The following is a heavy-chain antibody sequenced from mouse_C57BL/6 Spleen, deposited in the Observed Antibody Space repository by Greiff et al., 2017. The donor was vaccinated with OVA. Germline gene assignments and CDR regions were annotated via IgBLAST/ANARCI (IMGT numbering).Heavy chain of an antibody. CDR1: GYTFTSYW. CDR2: IYPGSGST. Sequence: QVQLQQPGAELVKPGASVKMSCKASGYTFTSYWITWVKQRPGQGLEWIGDIYPGSGSTNYNEKFKSKATLTVDTSSSTAYMQLSSLTSEDSAVYYCARYGLYYYAMDYWVKEPQSPSPQ. V-gene: IGHV1-55*01. J-gene: IGHJ4*01. CDR3: ARYGLYYYAMDY. D-gene: IGHD6-1*01.